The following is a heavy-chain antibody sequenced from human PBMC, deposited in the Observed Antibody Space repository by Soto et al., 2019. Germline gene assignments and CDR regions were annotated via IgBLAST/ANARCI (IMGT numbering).Heavy chain of an antibody. Sequence: SETLSLTCAVYGGSFSGYYWSWIRQPPGKGLEWIGEINHSGSTNYNPSLKSRVTISVDTSKNQFSLKLSSVTAADTAVYYCARCSLYSSSWYSYYYYYYGMDVWGQGTTVTVSS. CDR3: ARCSLYSSSWYSYYYYYYGMDV. CDR2: INHSGST. J-gene: IGHJ6*02. CDR1: GGSFSGYY. V-gene: IGHV4-34*01. D-gene: IGHD6-13*01.